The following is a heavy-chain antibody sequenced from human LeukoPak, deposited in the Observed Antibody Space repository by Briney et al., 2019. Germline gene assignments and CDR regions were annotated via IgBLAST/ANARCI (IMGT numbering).Heavy chain of an antibody. CDR1: GYTFTSYD. Sequence: ASVKVSCKASGYTFTSYDINWVRQATGRGLEWMGWMNPNSGNTGYAQKFQGRVTMTRNTSISTAYMELSSLRSEDTAVYYCARVITIFGVDLGYWGRGTLVTVSS. CDR3: ARVITIFGVDLGY. V-gene: IGHV1-8*01. J-gene: IGHJ4*02. CDR2: MNPNSGNT. D-gene: IGHD3-3*01.